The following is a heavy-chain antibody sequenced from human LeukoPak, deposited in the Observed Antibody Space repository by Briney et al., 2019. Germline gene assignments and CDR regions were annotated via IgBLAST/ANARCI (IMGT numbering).Heavy chain of an antibody. CDR2: ISYDGSNK. V-gene: IGHV3-30*04. CDR3: AKGRTNVLRYFDWLPPAYFDY. D-gene: IGHD3-9*01. Sequence: PGGSLRLSCAASGFTFSSYAMHWVRQAPGKGLEWVAVISYDGSNKYYADSVKGRFTISRDNSKNTLYLQMNSLRAEDTAVYYCAKGRTNVLRYFDWLPPAYFDYWGQGSLVTVSS. J-gene: IGHJ4*02. CDR1: GFTFSSYA.